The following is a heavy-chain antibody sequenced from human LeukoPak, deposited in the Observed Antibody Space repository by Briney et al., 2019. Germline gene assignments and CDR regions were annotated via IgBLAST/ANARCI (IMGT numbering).Heavy chain of an antibody. CDR1: GYTFTSYY. Sequence: ASVKVCCKASGYTFTSYYMHWVRQAPGQGVEWMGIINPSGGSTSYAQKFQGRVTMTRDTSISTAFMELSRLRSDDTAVYYCARANQNYFDYWGQGTLVTVSS. V-gene: IGHV1-46*01. CDR3: ARANQNYFDY. CDR2: INPSGGST. J-gene: IGHJ4*02.